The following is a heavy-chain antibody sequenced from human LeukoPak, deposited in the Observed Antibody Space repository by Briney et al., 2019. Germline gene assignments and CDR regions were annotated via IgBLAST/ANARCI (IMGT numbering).Heavy chain of an antibody. D-gene: IGHD3-3*01. CDR2: ISGSGGST. CDR3: ARDLTIFGAYDY. Sequence: GGSLRLSCAASGFTFSSYAMPWVRQAPGKGLEWVSAISGSGGSTYYADSVKGRFTISRDNAKNSLYLQMNSLRAEDTAVYYCARDLTIFGAYDYWGQGTLVTVSS. J-gene: IGHJ4*02. CDR1: GFTFSSYA. V-gene: IGHV3-23*01.